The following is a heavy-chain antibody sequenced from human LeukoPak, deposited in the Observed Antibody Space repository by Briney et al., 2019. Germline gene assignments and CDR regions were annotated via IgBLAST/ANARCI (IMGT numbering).Heavy chain of an antibody. CDR2: IYHSGST. J-gene: IGHJ4*02. V-gene: IGHV4-38-2*02. CDR3: ARDYGIPGYYDSSGPDY. CDR1: GYSISSGYY. Sequence: SETLSLTCTVSGYSISSGYYWGWIRQPPGKGLEWIGSIYHSGSTYYNPSLKSRVTISVDTSKNQFSLKLSSVTAADTAVYYCARDYGIPGYYDSSGPDYWGQGTLVTVSS. D-gene: IGHD3-22*01.